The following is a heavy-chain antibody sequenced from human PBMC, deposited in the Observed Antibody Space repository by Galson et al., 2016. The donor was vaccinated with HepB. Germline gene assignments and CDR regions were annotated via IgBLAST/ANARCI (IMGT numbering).Heavy chain of an antibody. CDR1: GFSLSTSGMC. V-gene: IGHV2-70*01. D-gene: IGHD1-26*01. J-gene: IGHJ3*01. Sequence: PALVKPTQTLTLTCTFSGFSLSTSGMCVIWIRQPPGKALEWLALIDWDDDKFYRTSLRAGLTISKDTSKDQVVLRMTNMDPVDTATYYCARIRWSGSHLDAFDFWGRGTTVTVSS. CDR3: ARIRWSGSHLDAFDF. CDR2: IDWDDDK.